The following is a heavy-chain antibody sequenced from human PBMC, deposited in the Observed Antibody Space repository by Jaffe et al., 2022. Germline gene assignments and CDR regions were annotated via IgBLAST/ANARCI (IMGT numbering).Heavy chain of an antibody. CDR2: IYTSGST. J-gene: IGHJ3*02. V-gene: IGHV4-61*02. Sequence: QVQLQESGPGLVKPSQTLSLTCTVSGGSISSGSYYWSWIRQPAGKGLEWIGRIYTSGSTNYNPSLKSRVTISVDTSKNQFSLKLSSVTAADTAVYYCARRVAATSAFDIWGQGTMVTVSS. CDR1: GGSISSGSYY. CDR3: ARRVAATSAFDI. D-gene: IGHD2-15*01.